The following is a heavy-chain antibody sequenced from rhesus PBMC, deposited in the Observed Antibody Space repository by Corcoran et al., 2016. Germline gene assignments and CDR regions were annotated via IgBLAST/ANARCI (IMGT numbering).Heavy chain of an antibody. CDR2: INGGGGTT. CDR3: AKGGTGYYFDA. Sequence: EVQVVETGGALVQPGGSLNLSCAASGFTFSRYGMSWVRQAPGKGLEWVSAINGGGGTTYYADSVKGRCTIYRDNSKNTLSLQMNSLRPEDTAVYYCAKGGTGYYFDAWGQGVLVTVSS. J-gene: IGHJ4*01. V-gene: IGHV3S5*01. CDR1: GFTFSRYG. D-gene: IGHD3-3*01.